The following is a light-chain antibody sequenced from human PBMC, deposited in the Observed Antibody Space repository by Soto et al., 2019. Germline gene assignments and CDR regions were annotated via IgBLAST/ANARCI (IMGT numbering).Light chain of an antibody. V-gene: IGLV1-44*01. CDR1: SSNIGSNT. CDR2: SDN. Sequence: QAVVTQPPSASGTPGQRVTISCSGSSSNIGSNTVNWYRQLPGTAPKLLIFSDNQRPSGVPDRFSGSKSGTSASLAISGLQSEDEADYHCASWDDSLHGYVVFGGGTQLTVL. J-gene: IGLJ2*01. CDR3: ASWDDSLHGYVV.